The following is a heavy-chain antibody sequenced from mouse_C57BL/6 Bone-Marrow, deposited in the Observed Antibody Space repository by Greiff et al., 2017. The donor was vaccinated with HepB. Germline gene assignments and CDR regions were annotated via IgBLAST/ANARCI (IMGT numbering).Heavy chain of an antibody. CDR2: ISDGGSYT. V-gene: IGHV5-4*01. CDR3: AREGDVGAY. D-gene: IGHD3-3*01. J-gene: IGHJ3*01. CDR1: GFTFSSYA. Sequence: EVQLQESGGGLVKPGGSLKLSCAASGFTFSSYAMSWVRQTPEKRLEWVATISDGGSYTYYPDNVKGRFTISRDNAKNNLYLQMSHLKSEDTAMYYCAREGDVGAYWGQGTLVTVSA.